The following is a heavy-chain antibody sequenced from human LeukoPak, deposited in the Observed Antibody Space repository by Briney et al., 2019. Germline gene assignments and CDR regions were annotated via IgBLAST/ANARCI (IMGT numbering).Heavy chain of an antibody. CDR3: TRPYYDFWSGYADNWFDP. CDR2: INPNSGGT. D-gene: IGHD3-3*01. CDR1: GYTFTGYY. Sequence: GASVKVSCKASGYTFTGYYMYWVRQAPGQGREGMGWINPNSGGTNYAQKFQGRVTMTRDRSISTDYMELSRLRSDDTAVYYCTRPYYDFWSGYADNWFDPWGQGTLVSVSS. J-gene: IGHJ5*02. V-gene: IGHV1-2*02.